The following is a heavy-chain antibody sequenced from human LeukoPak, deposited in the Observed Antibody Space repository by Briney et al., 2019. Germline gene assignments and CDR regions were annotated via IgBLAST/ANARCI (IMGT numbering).Heavy chain of an antibody. J-gene: IGHJ4*02. D-gene: IGHD3-10*01. Sequence: ASVKVSCKASGYTFTGYYMHWVRQAPGQGLEWMGWINPNSGGTNYAQKFQGRVTITRNTSISTAYMELSSLRSEDTAVYYCARRAERYYGSGSPPLDYWGQGTLVTVSS. CDR3: ARRAERYYGSGSPPLDY. CDR2: INPNSGGT. CDR1: GYTFTGYY. V-gene: IGHV1-2*02.